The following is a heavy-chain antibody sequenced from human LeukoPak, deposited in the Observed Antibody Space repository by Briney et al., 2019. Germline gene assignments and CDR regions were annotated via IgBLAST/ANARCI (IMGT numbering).Heavy chain of an antibody. CDR3: ARWATYYYDSSGYYSFDY. CDR2: INHSGST. D-gene: IGHD3-22*01. V-gene: IGHV4-34*01. Sequence: SETLSLTCAVYGGSFSGYYWSWLRQPPGKGLEWIGEINHSGSTNYNPSLKSRVTISVDTSKNQFSLKLSSVTAADTAVYYCARWATYYYDSSGYYSFDYWGQGTLVTVSS. J-gene: IGHJ4*02. CDR1: GGSFSGYY.